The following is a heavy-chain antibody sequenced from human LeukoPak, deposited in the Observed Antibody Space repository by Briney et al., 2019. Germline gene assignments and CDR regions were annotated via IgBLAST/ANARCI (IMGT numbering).Heavy chain of an antibody. J-gene: IGHJ3*02. CDR3: ASRYIYGDFGRLDAFDI. CDR1: GFTLSDHH. Sequence: GGSLRLSCAASGFTLSDHHMDWVRQAPGKGLEWVSSISNSGDKTFYADSVKGRFTISRDNSKNTLYLQMNSQRAEDTAVYYCASRYIYGDFGRLDAFDIWGQGTMVTVS. CDR2: ISNSGDKT. D-gene: IGHD4-17*01. V-gene: IGHV3-23*01.